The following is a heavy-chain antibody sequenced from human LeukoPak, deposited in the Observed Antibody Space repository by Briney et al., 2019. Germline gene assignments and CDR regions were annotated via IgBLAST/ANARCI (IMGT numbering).Heavy chain of an antibody. CDR3: ATGGEQYYDY. D-gene: IGHD1/OR15-1a*01. CDR1: GLTFRNYW. Sequence: GGSLRLSCVASGLTFRNYWMHWVRQAPGKGLMWLSRITSDGSDTIYADSGKGRFTISRDNAKNTLYLQMNSLSAEDTAVYYCATGGEQYYDYWGQGTLVTVSS. CDR2: ITSDGSDT. J-gene: IGHJ4*02. V-gene: IGHV3-74*01.